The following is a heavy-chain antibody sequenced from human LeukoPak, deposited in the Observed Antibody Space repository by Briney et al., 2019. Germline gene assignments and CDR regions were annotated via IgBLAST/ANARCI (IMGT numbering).Heavy chain of an antibody. D-gene: IGHD2-15*01. V-gene: IGHV4-39*01. CDR1: GGSISSSSYY. Sequence: SETLSLTCTVSGGSISSSSYYWGWIRQPPGKGLEWIGSIYYSGSTYYNPSLKSRVTISVDTSKNQFSLKLSSVTAADTAVYYCARHQSELGYCSGGSCYSYWYFDLWGRGTLVTVSS. CDR2: IYYSGST. CDR3: ARHQSELGYCSGGSCYSYWYFDL. J-gene: IGHJ2*01.